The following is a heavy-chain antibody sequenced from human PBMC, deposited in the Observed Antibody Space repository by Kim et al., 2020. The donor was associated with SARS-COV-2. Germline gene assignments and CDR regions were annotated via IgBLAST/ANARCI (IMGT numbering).Heavy chain of an antibody. J-gene: IGHJ3*02. CDR1: GFTFSSYS. V-gene: IGHV3-21*01. Sequence: GGSLRLSCAASGFTFSSYSMNWVRQAPGKGLEWVSSISSSSSYIYYADSVKGRFTISRDNAKNSLYLQMNSLRAEDTAVYYCARDLPRGLRAFDIWGQGTMVTVSS. CDR3: ARDLPRGLRAFDI. CDR2: ISSSSSYI.